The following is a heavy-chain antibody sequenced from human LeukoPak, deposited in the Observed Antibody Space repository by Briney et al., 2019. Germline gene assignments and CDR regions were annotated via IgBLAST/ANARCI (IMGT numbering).Heavy chain of an antibody. CDR2: MNPNSGNT. D-gene: IGHD3-10*01. V-gene: IGHV1-8*01. CDR1: GYTFTSYD. CDR3: ARGRGRCTARPFDY. J-gene: IGHJ4*02. Sequence: PVASVKVSCKASGYTFTSYDINWVRQATGQGLEWMGWMNPNSGNTGYAQKFQGRVTMTRNTSISTAYMELSSLRSEDTAVYYCARGRGRCTARPFDYWGQGTLVTVSS.